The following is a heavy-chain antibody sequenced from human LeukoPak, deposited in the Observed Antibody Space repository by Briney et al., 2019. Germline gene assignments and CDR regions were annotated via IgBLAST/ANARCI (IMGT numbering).Heavy chain of an antibody. CDR2: ISGSDGRT. J-gene: IGHJ4*02. V-gene: IGHV3-23*01. CDR3: ARYASGSNAPFDY. Sequence: PGGSLRLSCAASGFTFSNYAMSWVRQAPGTGLEWVSGISGSDGRTYYADSVKGRFTISRDNSGNTLFLQMNSLRAEDTAVYYCARYASGSNAPFDYWGQGTLVTVSS. CDR1: GFTFSNYA. D-gene: IGHD3-10*01.